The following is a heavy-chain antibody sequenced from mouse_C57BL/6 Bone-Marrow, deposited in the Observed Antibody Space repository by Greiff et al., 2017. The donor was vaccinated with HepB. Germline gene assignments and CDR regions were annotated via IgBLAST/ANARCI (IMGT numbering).Heavy chain of an antibody. V-gene: IGHV1-9*01. CDR2: ILPGSGST. Sequence: QVQLKESGAELMKPGASVKLSCKATGYTFTGYWIEWVKQRPGHGLEWIGEILPGSGSTNYNEKFKGKATFTADTSSNTAYMQLSSLTTEDSAIYYCARRGNYYGSSPYYAMDYWGQGTSVTVSS. CDR1: GYTFTGYW. D-gene: IGHD1-1*01. CDR3: ARRGNYYGSSPYYAMDY. J-gene: IGHJ4*01.